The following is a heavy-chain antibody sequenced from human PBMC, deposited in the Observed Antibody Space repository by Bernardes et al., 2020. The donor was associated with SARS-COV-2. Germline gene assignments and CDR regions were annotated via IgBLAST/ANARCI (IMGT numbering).Heavy chain of an antibody. CDR1: GFTFSSYG. J-gene: IGHJ6*02. CDR2: IWYDGSNI. Sequence: GGSLRLSCAASGFTFSSYGMHWVRQAPGKGLEWVAVIWYDGSNIYYADSVKGRFTISRDNAKNSLYLQMNSLRAEDTAVYYCAKDRSPTRHVGSLWSGYESPNYYCAMDVWGQGATVTVSS. CDR3: AKDRSPTRHVGSLWSGYESPNYYCAMDV. D-gene: IGHD3-3*01. V-gene: IGHV3-33*03.